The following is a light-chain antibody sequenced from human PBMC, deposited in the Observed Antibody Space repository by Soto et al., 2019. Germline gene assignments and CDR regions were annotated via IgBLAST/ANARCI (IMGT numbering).Light chain of an antibody. CDR2: WAS. J-gene: IGKJ4*01. CDR1: QSVLYSSNKKNY. CDR3: QQYYTTPLT. V-gene: IGKV4-1*01. Sequence: DIVSTQSPYSLSVSLCERATINCKSIQSVLYSSNKKNYLAWYQQKSGQPPNLLIYWASTRESGVPDRFSGSGSGTDFTLTISSLQAEDVAVYYCQQYYTTPLTFGGGTKVDIK.